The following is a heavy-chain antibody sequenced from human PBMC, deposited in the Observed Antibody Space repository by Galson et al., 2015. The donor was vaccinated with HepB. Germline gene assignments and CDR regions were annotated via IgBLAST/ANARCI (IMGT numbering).Heavy chain of an antibody. D-gene: IGHD3-10*01. J-gene: IGHJ3*02. CDR1: GYTFTSYY. CDR2: INPSGGST. V-gene: IGHV1-46*03. Sequence: SVKVSCKASGYTFTSYYMHWVRQAPGQGLEWMGIINPSGGSTSYAQKFQGRVTMTRDTSTSTVYMELSSLRSEDTAVYYCARGGVLLWFGDARGAFDIWGQGTMVTVSS. CDR3: ARGGVLLWFGDARGAFDI.